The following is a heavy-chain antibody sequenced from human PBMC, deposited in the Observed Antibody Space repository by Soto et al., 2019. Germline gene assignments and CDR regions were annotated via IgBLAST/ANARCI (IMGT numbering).Heavy chain of an antibody. D-gene: IGHD5-12*01. J-gene: IGHJ4*02. CDR1: GFTFDNYA. CDR3: AKDHDEDFGYDLDYFDY. Sequence: EVQLVESGGGLVQPGRSLRLSCAASGFTFDNYAMHWVRQAPGKGLEWVSGISWSSVTSGYADSVKGRFTISRDNAKNSLYLQMNSLRAEDTAFYYCAKDHDEDFGYDLDYFDYWGQGTLVTVSS. V-gene: IGHV3-9*01. CDR2: ISWSSVTS.